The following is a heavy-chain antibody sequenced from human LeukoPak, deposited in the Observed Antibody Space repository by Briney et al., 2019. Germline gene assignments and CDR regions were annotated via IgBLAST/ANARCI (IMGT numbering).Heavy chain of an antibody. J-gene: IGHJ4*02. V-gene: IGHV1-46*01. D-gene: IGHD3-10*02. CDR3: ARDPPRSSITMFNYFDY. Sequence: GASVKVSCKASGYTFTSYYMHWVRQAPGQGLEWMGIINPSGGSTSYAQKLQGRVTMTTDTSTSTAYMELRSLRSDDTAVYYCARDPPRSSITMFNYFDYWGQGTLVTVSS. CDR2: INPSGGST. CDR1: GYTFTSYY.